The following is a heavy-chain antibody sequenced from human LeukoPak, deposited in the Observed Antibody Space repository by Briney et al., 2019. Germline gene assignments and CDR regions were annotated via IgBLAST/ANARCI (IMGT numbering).Heavy chain of an antibody. V-gene: IGHV3-53*01. CDR1: GFTVSSNY. J-gene: IGHJ4*02. CDR2: IYSGGST. CDR3: AKGDTYYYDSSGYFG. Sequence: PGGSLRLSCAASGFTVSSNYMSWVRQAPGKGLEWVSVIYSGGSTYYADSVKGRFTISRDNSKNTLYLQMNSLRAEDTAVYYCAKGDTYYYDSSGYFGWGQGTLVTVSS. D-gene: IGHD3-22*01.